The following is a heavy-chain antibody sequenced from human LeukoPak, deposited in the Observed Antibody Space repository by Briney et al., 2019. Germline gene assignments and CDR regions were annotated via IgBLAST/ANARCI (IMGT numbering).Heavy chain of an antibody. J-gene: IGHJ4*02. D-gene: IGHD3-16*01. Sequence: GGSLRLSCAASGFAFTNYAMSWVRQAPGKGLEWVSAISGSGGSTYYADSVKGRFTISSDNFKRTLFLQMDSLRAEDTAVYYCAKDPQGDWGQGTLVTVSS. CDR3: AKDPQGD. V-gene: IGHV3-23*01. CDR1: GFAFTNYA. CDR2: ISGSGGST.